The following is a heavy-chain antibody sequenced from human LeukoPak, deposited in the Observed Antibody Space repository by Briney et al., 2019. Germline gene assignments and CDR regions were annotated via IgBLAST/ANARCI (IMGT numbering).Heavy chain of an antibody. Sequence: SETLSLTCTVSGGPISSYYWSWIRQPAGKGLEWIGRIYTSGSTNYNPSLKSRVTMSVDTSKNQFSLKLSSVTAADTAVYYCARDQSTGDYGPFDYWGQGTLVTVSS. V-gene: IGHV4-4*07. J-gene: IGHJ4*02. CDR3: ARDQSTGDYGPFDY. CDR1: GGPISSYY. CDR2: IYTSGST. D-gene: IGHD4-17*01.